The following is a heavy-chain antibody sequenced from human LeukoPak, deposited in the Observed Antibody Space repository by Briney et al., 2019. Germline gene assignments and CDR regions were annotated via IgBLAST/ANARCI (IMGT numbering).Heavy chain of an antibody. CDR1: GYTFTSYY. CDR2: INPSGGST. J-gene: IGHJ4*02. Sequence: ASVKVCCKASGYTFTSYYMHWVRQAAGQGLEWMGIINPSGGSTSYAQKFQGRGTMTRDTSTSTVYMELSSLRPEDTAVYYCARVYGSGSQKLYYFDYWGQGTLDTVSS. CDR3: ARVYGSGSQKLYYFDY. V-gene: IGHV1-46*01. D-gene: IGHD3-10*01.